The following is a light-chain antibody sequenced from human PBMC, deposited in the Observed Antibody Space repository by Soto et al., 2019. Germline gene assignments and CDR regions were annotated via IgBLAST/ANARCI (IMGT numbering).Light chain of an antibody. CDR2: KIS. CDR3: MQATESFT. Sequence: DIVLTQTRLSSPVTLGQPASISCRSSQSLVHIDGNTYFNWLQQRPGQPPRLLIYKISNRFTGVPDRFSGSGGGRDFTLKISRVDAEDVGVYYCMQATESFTFVKGTRLEIK. J-gene: IGKJ2*01. CDR1: QSLVHIDGNTY. V-gene: IGKV2-24*01.